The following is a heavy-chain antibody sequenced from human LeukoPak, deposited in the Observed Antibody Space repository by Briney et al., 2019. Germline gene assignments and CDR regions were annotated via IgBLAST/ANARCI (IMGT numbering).Heavy chain of an antibody. Sequence: SVKVSCKASGYTFTSYGISWVRQAPGQGLEWMGGIIPIFGTANYAQKFQGRVTITADESTSTAYMELSSLRSEDTAVYYCARENRQKEYSSSSGGYYYYMDVWGKGTTVTVSS. CDR1: GYTFTSYG. J-gene: IGHJ6*03. D-gene: IGHD6-6*01. V-gene: IGHV1-69*13. CDR2: IIPIFGTA. CDR3: ARENRQKEYSSSSGGYYYYMDV.